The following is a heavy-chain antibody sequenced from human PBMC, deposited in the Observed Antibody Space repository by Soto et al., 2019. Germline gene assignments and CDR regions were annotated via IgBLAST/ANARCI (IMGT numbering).Heavy chain of an antibody. CDR1: GGTFNRFT. Sequence: QVQLVQSGAEVKKPGSSVRVSCKASGGTFNRFTLSWVRQAPGQGLEWIGGIIPILGTTNYAQRFQGRVTITADESTSTAYMELRGLRSEDTAIYYCARPRARAVTGLEDWGQGTLVTVSS. CDR3: ARPRARAVTGLED. D-gene: IGHD6-19*01. J-gene: IGHJ4*02. CDR2: IIPILGTT. V-gene: IGHV1-69*01.